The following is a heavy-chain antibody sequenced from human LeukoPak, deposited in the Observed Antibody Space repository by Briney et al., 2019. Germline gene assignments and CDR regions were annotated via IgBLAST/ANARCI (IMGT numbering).Heavy chain of an antibody. V-gene: IGHV3-48*03. CDR3: ARGPYCSNGVCYTGKHFDY. D-gene: IGHD2-8*01. Sequence: GGSLRLSCAASGFTFGGFEMNWVRQAPGKGLEWFSYISTSGSIIYYADSVKGRFTISRDNAKNSLFLQVNSLRAEDTAVYYCARGPYCSNGVCYTGKHFDYWGQGTLVTVSS. CDR1: GFTFGGFE. CDR2: ISTSGSII. J-gene: IGHJ4*02.